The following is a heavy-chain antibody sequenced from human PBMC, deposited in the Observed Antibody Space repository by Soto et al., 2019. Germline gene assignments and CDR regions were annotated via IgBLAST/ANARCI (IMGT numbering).Heavy chain of an antibody. Sequence: ASVRVSCKASGYSFTDYHIHWVRQAPGQGLEWLGRINPKSGGTSTAQKFQGWVTMTTDTSISTASMELTRLTSDDTAIYYCARGDSTDCSNGVCSFFYNHDMDVWGQGTTVTVSS. CDR3: ARGDSTDCSNGVCSFFYNHDMDV. D-gene: IGHD2-8*01. CDR1: GYSFTDYH. V-gene: IGHV1-2*04. CDR2: INPKSGGT. J-gene: IGHJ6*02.